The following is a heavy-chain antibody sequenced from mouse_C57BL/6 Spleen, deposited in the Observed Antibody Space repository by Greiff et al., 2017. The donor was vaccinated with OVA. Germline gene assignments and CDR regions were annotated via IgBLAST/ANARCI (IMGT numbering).Heavy chain of an antibody. D-gene: IGHD2-1*01. Sequence: VHVKQSGAELVKPGASVKLSCTASGFNIKDYYMHWVKQRTEQGLEWIGRIDPEDGETKYAPKFQGKATITADTSSNTAYLQLSSLTSEDTAVYYCARSYGNLWYFDVWGTGTTVTVSS. CDR3: ARSYGNLWYFDV. CDR1: GFNIKDYY. CDR2: IDPEDGET. V-gene: IGHV14-2*01. J-gene: IGHJ1*03.